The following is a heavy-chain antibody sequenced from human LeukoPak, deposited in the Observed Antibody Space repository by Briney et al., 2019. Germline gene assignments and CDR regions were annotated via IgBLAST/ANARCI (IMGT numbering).Heavy chain of an antibody. J-gene: IGHJ4*02. Sequence: SETLSLTCAVYGGSFSGYYWSWIRQPPGKGLEWIGEINHSGSTNYNPSLKSRVTISVDTSKNQFSLKLSSVTAADTAVYYCARTPPGRYYYGSGSAFDYWGQGTLVTVSS. D-gene: IGHD3-10*01. CDR2: INHSGST. CDR1: GGSFSGYY. CDR3: ARTPPGRYYYGSGSAFDY. V-gene: IGHV4-34*01.